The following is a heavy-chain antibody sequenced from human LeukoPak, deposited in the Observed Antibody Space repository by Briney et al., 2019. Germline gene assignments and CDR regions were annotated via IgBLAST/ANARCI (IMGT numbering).Heavy chain of an antibody. CDR3: AKDLPNPGTSRHFQY. CDR2: ISGSGGST. J-gene: IGHJ1*01. V-gene: IGHV3-23*01. CDR1: GFTFTSYA. D-gene: IGHD2-8*01. Sequence: SGGSLRLSCAASGFTFTSYALSWVRQAPGKVLGLGSSISGSGGSTYYADSVKGRFTISRDNSKNTLYLQTNSLRAEHTAVYYCAKDLPNPGTSRHFQYWGQGTLVTVSS.